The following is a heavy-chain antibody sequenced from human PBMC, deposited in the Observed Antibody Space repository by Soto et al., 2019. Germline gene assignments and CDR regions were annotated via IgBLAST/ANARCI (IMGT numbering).Heavy chain of an antibody. CDR3: VRVTRPVSSVRLSRASVVRLS. CDR2: IKQDGSEK. D-gene: IGHD3-22*01. J-gene: IGHJ5*01. Sequence: QAPGKGLEWVATIKQDGSEKYYVDSVKGRFTISRDNAKNSLYLQMNSLRAEDTAVYYGVRVTRPVSSVRLSRASVVRLSWG. V-gene: IGHV3-7*01.